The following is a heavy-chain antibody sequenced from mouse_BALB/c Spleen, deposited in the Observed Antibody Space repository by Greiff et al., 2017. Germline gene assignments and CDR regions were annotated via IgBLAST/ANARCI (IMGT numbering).Heavy chain of an antibody. CDR2: IDPETGGT. D-gene: IGHD2-1*01. CDR1: GYTFTDYE. CDR3: TSGGLLSFAY. V-gene: IGHV1-15*01. J-gene: IGHJ3*01. Sequence: VQLQQSGAELVRPGASVTLSCKASGYTFTDYEMHWVKQTPVHGLEWIGAIDPETGGTAYNQKFKGKATLTADKSSSTAYMELRILTSEDSAVYYCTSGGLLSFAYWGQGTLVTVSA.